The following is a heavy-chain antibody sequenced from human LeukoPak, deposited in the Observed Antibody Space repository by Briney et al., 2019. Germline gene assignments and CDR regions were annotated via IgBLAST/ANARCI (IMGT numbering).Heavy chain of an antibody. D-gene: IGHD3-10*01. V-gene: IGHV1-24*01. J-gene: IGHJ4*02. CDR2: FDPEDGET. CDR1: GYTLTELS. CDR3: ARDPPYYYGSGSFFDY. Sequence: ASVKVSCKVSGYTLTELSMHWVRQAPGKGLEWMGRFDPEDGETIYAQKFQGRVTMTTDTSTSTAYMELRSLRSDDTAVYYCARDPPYYYGSGSFFDYWGQGTLVTVSS.